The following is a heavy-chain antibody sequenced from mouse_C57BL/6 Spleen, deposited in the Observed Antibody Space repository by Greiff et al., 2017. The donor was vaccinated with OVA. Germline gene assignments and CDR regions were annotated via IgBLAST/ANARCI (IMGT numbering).Heavy chain of an antibody. CDR2: IDPSDSYT. CDR1: GYTFTSYW. Sequence: VQLQQSGAELVRPGTSVKLSCKASGYTFTSYWMHWVKQRPGQGLEWIGVIDPSDSYTNYNQKFKGKATLTVDTSSSTAYMQLSSLTSEDSAVYYCARGEYYGSSLDYWGQGTTLTVSS. V-gene: IGHV1-59*01. D-gene: IGHD1-1*01. J-gene: IGHJ2*01. CDR3: ARGEYYGSSLDY.